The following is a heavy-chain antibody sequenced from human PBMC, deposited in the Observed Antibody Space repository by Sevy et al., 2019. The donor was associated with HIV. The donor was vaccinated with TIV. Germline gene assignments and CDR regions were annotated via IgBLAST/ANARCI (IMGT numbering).Heavy chain of an antibody. J-gene: IGHJ4*02. CDR2: LNPNSGNT. CDR3: ARGPRTWWVDY. Sequence: ASVKVSCKASGYTFTSYDINWVRQATGQGLAWMGWLNPNSGNTGYAQKFQGRVTMTRNTSISTAYMELSSLRSEDTAVYYCARGPRTWWVDYWGQGTLVTVSS. D-gene: IGHD2-8*02. CDR1: GYTFTSYD. V-gene: IGHV1-8*01.